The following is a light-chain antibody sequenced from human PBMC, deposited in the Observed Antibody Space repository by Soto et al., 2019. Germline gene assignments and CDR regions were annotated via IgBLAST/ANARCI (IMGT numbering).Light chain of an antibody. Sequence: AIQLTQSPSSLSAPVGDRVTITCRASQGIISGVAWYQQKPGKPPKLLIYDGSTLEGGVPSRFSGSGSGTDFTLTISSLQPEDFATYYCQQFNNYQGTFAQGTRLEIK. CDR3: QQFNNYQGT. CDR2: DGS. V-gene: IGKV1D-13*01. J-gene: IGKJ5*01. CDR1: QGIISG.